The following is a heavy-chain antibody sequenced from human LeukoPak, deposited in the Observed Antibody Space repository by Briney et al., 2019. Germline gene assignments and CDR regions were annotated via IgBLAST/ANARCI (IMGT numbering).Heavy chain of an antibody. CDR1: GFTFSSYA. D-gene: IGHD6-19*01. CDR3: AKPKYSSGWYGDFDC. J-gene: IGHJ4*02. Sequence: GAPRLSCAASGFTFSSYAIDWVRQAPGKGLEWVSAIRGTSPSTYFADSVKGRFTISRDNSKNTVYLQMNSLRAEDTAIYYCAKPKYSSGWYGDFDCWGQGTLVTVSS. V-gene: IGHV3-23*01. CDR2: IRGTSPST.